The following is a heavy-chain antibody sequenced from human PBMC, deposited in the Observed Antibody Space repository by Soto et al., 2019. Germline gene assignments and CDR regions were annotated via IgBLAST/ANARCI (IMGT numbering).Heavy chain of an antibody. Sequence: QVQLVESGVGLVKPGGSLRLSCAASGFTVGDYDMSWIRQAPGKGLEWVSYISNGGSSIYYADSVKGRFTISRDKAKSSEFLQMNSLRAEDTAVYYCTRPCRYCNGGGPGNWFDPWGQGTLVTVS. D-gene: IGHD2-8*02. CDR3: TRPCRYCNGGGPGNWFDP. V-gene: IGHV3-11*01. CDR1: GFTVGDYD. J-gene: IGHJ5*02. CDR2: ISNGGSSI.